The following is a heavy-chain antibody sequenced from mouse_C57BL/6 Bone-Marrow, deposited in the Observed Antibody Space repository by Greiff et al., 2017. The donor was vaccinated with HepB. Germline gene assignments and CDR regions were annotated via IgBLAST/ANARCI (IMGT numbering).Heavy chain of an antibody. V-gene: IGHV1-72*01. D-gene: IGHD1-1*01. J-gene: IGHJ1*03. CDR3: ARSITTVVANWYFDV. CDR2: IDPNSGGT. Sequence: QVQLQQPGAELVKPGASVKLSCKASGYTFTSYWMHWVKQTPGRGLEWIGRIDPNSGGTKYNEKFKSKATLTVDKPSSTAYMQLSSLTSEDSAVYYCARSITTVVANWYFDVWGTGTTVTVSS. CDR1: GYTFTSYW.